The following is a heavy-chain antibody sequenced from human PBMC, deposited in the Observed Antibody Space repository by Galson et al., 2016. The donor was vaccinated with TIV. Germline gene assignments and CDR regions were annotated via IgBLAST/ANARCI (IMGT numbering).Heavy chain of an antibody. CDR1: GYRFTGYY. Sequence: SVKVSCKASGYRFTGYYLHWVRQAPGQGPQWMGIIDPSGGTTTYAQKFQDRLAMTRDTSTRPDYMELRSLKSEDTAIYYCATVSGARGTFDYWGQGTLVTVSS. V-gene: IGHV1-46*01. D-gene: IGHD3-16*02. CDR2: IDPSGGTT. J-gene: IGHJ4*02. CDR3: ATVSGARGTFDY.